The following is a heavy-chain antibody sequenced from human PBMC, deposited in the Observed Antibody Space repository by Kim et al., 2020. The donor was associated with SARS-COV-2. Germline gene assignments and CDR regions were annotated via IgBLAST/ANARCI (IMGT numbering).Heavy chain of an antibody. J-gene: IGHJ4*02. CDR2: IYYSGST. CDR3: ARHKGTYYDFWSGLRFDY. CDR1: GGSISSSSYY. D-gene: IGHD3-3*01. V-gene: IGHV4-39*01. Sequence: SETLSLTCTVSGGSISSSSYYWGWIRQPPGKGLEWIGSIYYSGSTYYNPSLKSRVTISVDTSKNQFSLKLSSVTAADTAVYYCARHKGTYYDFWSGLRFDYWGQGTLFSVSS.